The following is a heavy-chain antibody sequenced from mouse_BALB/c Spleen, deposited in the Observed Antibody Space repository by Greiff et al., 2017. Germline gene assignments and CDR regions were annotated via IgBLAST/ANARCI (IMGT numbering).Heavy chain of an antibody. CDR1: GYTFTSYW. D-gene: IGHD2-3*01. CDR2: IYPSDSYT. V-gene: IGHV1-69*02. CDR3: TRFSYDGYYYYAMDY. Sequence: VQLQQPGAELVRPGASVKLSCKASGYTFTSYWINWVKQRPGQGLEWIGNIYPSDSYTNYNQKFKDKATLTVDKSSSTAYMQLSSPTSEDSAVYYCTRFSYDGYYYYAMDYWGQGTSVTVSS. J-gene: IGHJ4*01.